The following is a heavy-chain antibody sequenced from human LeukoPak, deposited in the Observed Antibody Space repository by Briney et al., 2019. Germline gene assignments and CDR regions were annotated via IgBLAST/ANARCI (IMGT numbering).Heavy chain of an antibody. V-gene: IGHV4-31*03. J-gene: IGHJ3*02. Sequence: PSETLSLTCTVSGGSISRSGYYWSWIRQHPGKGLEWIGYIYYSGSTYYNPSLKSRVTISVDTSKNQFSLKLSSVTAADTAVYYCARYRDSGGRLAFDIWGQGTMATVSS. D-gene: IGHD2-15*01. CDR2: IYYSGST. CDR1: GGSISRSGYY. CDR3: ARYRDSGGRLAFDI.